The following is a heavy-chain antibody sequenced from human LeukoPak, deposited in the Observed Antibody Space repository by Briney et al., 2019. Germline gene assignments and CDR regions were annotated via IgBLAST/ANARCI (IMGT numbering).Heavy chain of an antibody. CDR3: ARALQRGYYYDSSGYYFSDY. CDR2: MNPNSGNT. J-gene: IGHJ4*02. V-gene: IGHV1-8*01. Sequence: ASVKVSCKASGYTITSYDINWVRQATGQGLEWMGWMNPNSGNTGYAQKFQGRVTMTRNTSISTAYMELSSLRSEDTAVYYCARALQRGYYYDSSGYYFSDYWGQGTLVTVSS. D-gene: IGHD3-22*01. CDR1: GYTITSYD.